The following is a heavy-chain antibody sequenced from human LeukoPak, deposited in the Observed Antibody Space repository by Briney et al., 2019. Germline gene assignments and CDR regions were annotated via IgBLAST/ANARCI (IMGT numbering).Heavy chain of an antibody. CDR3: AEGGGWYPAVLFDY. CDR2: ISGSGGST. J-gene: IGHJ4*02. V-gene: IGHV3-23*01. D-gene: IGHD6-19*01. CDR1: GFTFSSYA. Sequence: GGSLRLSCAASGFTFSSYAMSWVRQAPGKGLEWVSAISGSGGSTYYADSVKGRFTISRDNSKNTLYLQMNSLRAEDTAVYYCAEGGGWYPAVLFDYWGQGTLVTVSS.